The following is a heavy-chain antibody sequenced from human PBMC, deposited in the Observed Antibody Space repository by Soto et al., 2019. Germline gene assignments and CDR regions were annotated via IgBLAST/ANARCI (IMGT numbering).Heavy chain of an antibody. CDR1: GGSFSGYY. Sequence: ETLSLTCAVYGGSFSGYYWSWIRQPPGKGLEWIGEINHSGSTNYNPSLKSRVTISVDTSKNQFSLKLSSVTAADTAVYYCARPHCTNGVCSYYFDYWGQGTLVTVSS. V-gene: IGHV4-34*01. CDR2: INHSGST. CDR3: ARPHCTNGVCSYYFDY. J-gene: IGHJ4*02. D-gene: IGHD2-8*01.